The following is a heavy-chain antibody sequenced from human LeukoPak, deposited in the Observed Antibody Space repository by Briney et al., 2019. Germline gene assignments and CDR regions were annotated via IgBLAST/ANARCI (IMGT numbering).Heavy chain of an antibody. J-gene: IGHJ5*02. CDR2: ISSSSSYI. D-gene: IGHD1-26*01. CDR3: AREKGATPPNWFDP. Sequence: PGGSLRLSCTASGFTFSSYSMNWVRQAPGKGLEWVSFISSSSSYIYYADSVKGRFTISRDNAKNSLYLQMNSLRAEDTALYYCAREKGATPPNWFDPWGQGTLVTVSS. CDR1: GFTFSSYS. V-gene: IGHV3-21*04.